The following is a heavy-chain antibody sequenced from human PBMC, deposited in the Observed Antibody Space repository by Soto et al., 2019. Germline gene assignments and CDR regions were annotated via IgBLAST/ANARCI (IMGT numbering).Heavy chain of an antibody. D-gene: IGHD2-2*01. CDR1: GGTFSSYA. Sequence: SVKVSCKASGGTFSSYAISWVRQAPGQGLEWTGGIIPIFGTANYAQKFQGRVTITADESTSTAYMELSSLRSEDTAVYYCASRGGCSSTSCYGSYGMDVWGQGTTVTVSS. CDR2: IIPIFGTA. V-gene: IGHV1-69*13. CDR3: ASRGGCSSTSCYGSYGMDV. J-gene: IGHJ6*02.